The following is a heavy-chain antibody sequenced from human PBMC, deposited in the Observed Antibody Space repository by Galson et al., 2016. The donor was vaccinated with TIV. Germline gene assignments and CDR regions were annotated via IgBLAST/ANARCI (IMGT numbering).Heavy chain of an antibody. Sequence: SLRLSCAASGFTFHTFSSYWMIWVRQAPGKGLEWVANIKQDENEKDYVNSVRGRFTISRDNAKNSLYLEMNCLRAEDTAVYYCARHKVYAIDLGGQGTMVTVSS. CDR1: GFTFHTFSSYW. V-gene: IGHV3-7*01. CDR2: IKQDENEK. CDR3: ARHKVYAIDL. J-gene: IGHJ3*01. D-gene: IGHD6-6*01.